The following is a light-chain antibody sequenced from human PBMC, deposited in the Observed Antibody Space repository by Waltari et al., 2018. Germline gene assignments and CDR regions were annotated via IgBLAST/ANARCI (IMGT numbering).Light chain of an antibody. J-gene: IGKJ4*01. CDR3: QQRSDWPHT. V-gene: IGKV3-11*01. CDR2: DTS. CDR1: QSVSSY. Sequence: EIVLTQSPATMSLPPGERATLPCRASQSVSSYLAWYQQKPGRAPSLLIYDTSNRATGIPARFSGSGSGTDFTLTISNLEPEDFAVYYCQQRSDWPHTFGGGTKVEIK.